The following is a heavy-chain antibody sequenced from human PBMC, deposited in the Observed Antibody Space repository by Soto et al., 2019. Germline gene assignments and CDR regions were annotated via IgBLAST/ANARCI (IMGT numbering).Heavy chain of an antibody. CDR3: ARDGYDFWSGYSNYYYYYMDV. V-gene: IGHV3-30-3*01. D-gene: IGHD3-3*01. CDR2: ISYDGSNK. CDR1: GFTFSSYA. Sequence: SLRLSCAASGFTFSSYAMHWVRQAPGKGLEWVAVISYDGSNKYYADSVKGRFTISRDNSKNTLYLQMNSLRAEDTAVYYCARDGYDFWSGYSNYYYYYMDVWGKGTTVTVSS. J-gene: IGHJ6*03.